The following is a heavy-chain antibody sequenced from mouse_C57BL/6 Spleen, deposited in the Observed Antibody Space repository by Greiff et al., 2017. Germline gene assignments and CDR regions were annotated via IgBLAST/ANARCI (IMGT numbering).Heavy chain of an antibody. D-gene: IGHD2-3*01. CDR3: ARSWLLGAMDY. CDR2: IYPGDGDN. J-gene: IGHJ4*01. CDR1: GYAFSSSG. Sequence: VQRKQEGPELVKPGASGKRTGKASGYAFSSSGRKGGKQRGGKGREEIGRIYPGDGDNNYKGKFKGKATLTADKSSSTAYMQLSSLTSEDSAVYFCARSWLLGAMDYWGQGTSVTVSS. V-gene: IGHV1-82*01.